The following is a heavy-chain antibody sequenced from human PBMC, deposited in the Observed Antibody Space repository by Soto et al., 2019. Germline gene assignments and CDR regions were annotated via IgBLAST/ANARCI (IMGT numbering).Heavy chain of an antibody. Sequence: GESLKISCKGSGYSFTSYWISWVRQMPGKGLEWMGRIDPSDSYTNYSPSFQGHVTISADKSISTAYLQWSSLKASDTAMYYCARRSYYYDSSGPWYFDYWGQGTLVTVSS. J-gene: IGHJ4*02. CDR2: IDPSDSYT. CDR1: GYSFTSYW. D-gene: IGHD3-22*01. V-gene: IGHV5-10-1*01. CDR3: ARRSYYYDSSGPWYFDY.